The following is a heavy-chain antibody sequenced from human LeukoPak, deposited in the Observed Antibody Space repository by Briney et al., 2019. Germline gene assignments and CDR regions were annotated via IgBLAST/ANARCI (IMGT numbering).Heavy chain of an antibody. J-gene: IGHJ4*02. CDR3: AKSLEYSDSTGYLTRVFDY. V-gene: IGHV3-23*01. Sequence: GGSLRLSCAASGFTFSSYGMSWDRHAPGKGPEWVSGIVGNGDSTYYADSVKGRFAISRDNSKNTLFLHMNSLRAEDTAVYYCAKSLEYSDSTGYLTRVFDYWGQGTLVTVSS. CDR1: GFTFSSYG. CDR2: IVGNGDST. D-gene: IGHD3-22*01.